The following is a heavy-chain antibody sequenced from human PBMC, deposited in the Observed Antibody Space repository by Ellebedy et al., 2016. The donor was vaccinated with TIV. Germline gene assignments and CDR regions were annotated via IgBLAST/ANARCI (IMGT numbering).Heavy chain of an antibody. D-gene: IGHD6-19*01. CDR3: ARDLDKSSGWYGGAAY. J-gene: IGHJ4*02. CDR2: ISYDGNSK. V-gene: IGHV3-30-3*01. CDR1: GLTFSSYS. Sequence: GESLKISCAASGLTFSSYSMGWVRQAPGKGLEWVAVISYDGNSKYYADSVKGRFTISRDNSMTTLYLEINRLRAEDTAVYYCARDLDKSSGWYGGAAYWGQGTLVTVSS.